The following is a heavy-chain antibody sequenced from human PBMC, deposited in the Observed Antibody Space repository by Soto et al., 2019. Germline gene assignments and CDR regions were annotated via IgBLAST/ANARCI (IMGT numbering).Heavy chain of an antibody. Sequence: QVQLQESGPGLVKPSETLSLTCTVSGGSITSYYWSWIRQPAGKGLEWIGRMHTSGSSNYNPSLKSRVTMSVDTSKNQFSLKLCSVTAADTDVYYCARSGSYYDSRAFDIWGQGTMVTVSS. CDR3: ARSGSYYDSRAFDI. CDR2: MHTSGSS. V-gene: IGHV4-4*07. CDR1: GGSITSYY. D-gene: IGHD1-26*01. J-gene: IGHJ3*02.